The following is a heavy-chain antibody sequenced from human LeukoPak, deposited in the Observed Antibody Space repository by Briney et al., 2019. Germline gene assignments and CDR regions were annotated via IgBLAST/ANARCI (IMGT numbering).Heavy chain of an antibody. CDR2: IYYSGST. CDR3: ARYGLEVTMVQGVIAIPGPFDY. D-gene: IGHD3-10*01. Sequence: SETLSLTCTVSGGSISSSSYYWGWIRQPPGKGLEWIGSIYYSGSTYYNPSLKSRVTISVDTSKNQFSLKLSSVTAADTAVYYCARYGLEVTMVQGVIAIPGPFDYWGQGTLVTVSS. V-gene: IGHV4-39*01. J-gene: IGHJ4*02. CDR1: GGSISSSSYY.